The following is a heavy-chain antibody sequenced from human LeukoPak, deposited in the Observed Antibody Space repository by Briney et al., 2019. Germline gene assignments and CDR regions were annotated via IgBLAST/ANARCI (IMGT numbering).Heavy chain of an antibody. Sequence: SETLSLTCTVSGGSISSYYWSWIRQPPGKGLEWIGYIYTGGSTNYNPSLKSRVTISVDTSKNQFSLKLSSVTAADTAVYYCARIHRYYDSSGYYPTYYYYYMDVWGKGTTVTVSS. D-gene: IGHD3-22*01. CDR3: ARIHRYYDSSGYYPTYYYYYMDV. CDR2: IYTGGST. J-gene: IGHJ6*03. CDR1: GGSISSYY. V-gene: IGHV4-4*09.